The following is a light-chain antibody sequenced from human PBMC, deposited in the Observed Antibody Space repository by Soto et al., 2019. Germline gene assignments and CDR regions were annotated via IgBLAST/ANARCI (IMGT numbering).Light chain of an antibody. CDR3: YSTDSSNSRGV. CDR2: GDN. J-gene: IGLJ2*01. CDR1: ALAKKN. Sequence: SYELTQPPSVSVSPGQTARITCSGDALAKKNAYWYQQRSGQAPVLVIYGDNKRPSGIPERFSVSSSGTVATLTISGAQVEDEADYFCYSTDSSNSRGVFGGGTKVTVL. V-gene: IGLV3-10*01.